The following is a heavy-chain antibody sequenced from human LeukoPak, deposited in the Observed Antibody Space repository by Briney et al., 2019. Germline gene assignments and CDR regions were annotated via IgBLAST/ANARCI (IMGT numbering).Heavy chain of an antibody. Sequence: GGSLRLSCAASGLTVSSNYVSWVRQAPGRGLEWVSVIYAGGRTYYADSVKGRFTISRHNSNNTLYLQMNSLRPEDTAVYYCARVIYQLVFDYWGQGTLVSVSS. CDR2: IYAGGRT. CDR1: GLTVSSNY. D-gene: IGHD2-2*01. CDR3: ARVIYQLVFDY. V-gene: IGHV3-53*04. J-gene: IGHJ4*02.